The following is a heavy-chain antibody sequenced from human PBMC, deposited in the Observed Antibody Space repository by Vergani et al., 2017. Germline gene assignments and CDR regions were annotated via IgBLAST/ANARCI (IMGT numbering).Heavy chain of an antibody. D-gene: IGHD1-7*01. CDR1: GFTFSSYA. CDR2: ISGSGGSP. V-gene: IGHV3-23*01. Sequence: EVQLLESGGGLVQPGGSLRLSCAASGFTFSSYAMSWVRQAPGKGLEWVSAISGSGGSPYYADSVKGRFTLSRDNSKTTLYLQMNSLRAEDTVVYYCAKDPPQQTIPEYFDYWGQGTLVTVSS. J-gene: IGHJ4*02. CDR3: AKDPPQQTIPEYFDY.